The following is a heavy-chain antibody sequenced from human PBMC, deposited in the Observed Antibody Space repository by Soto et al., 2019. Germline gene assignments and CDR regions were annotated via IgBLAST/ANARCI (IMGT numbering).Heavy chain of an antibody. D-gene: IGHD2-8*02. Sequence: QITLKESGPTLVKPTQTLTLTCTFSGFSLSTTAVGVGWVRQPPGKALEWLALIYWNDEKRYSPSLKSRLTITKDTAKNQVVLTMTIMDPVYTATYYCGHWGYSTGGSDYWGQGTLVTVSS. CDR2: IYWNDEK. V-gene: IGHV2-5*01. CDR1: GFSLSTTAVG. CDR3: GHWGYSTGGSDY. J-gene: IGHJ4*02.